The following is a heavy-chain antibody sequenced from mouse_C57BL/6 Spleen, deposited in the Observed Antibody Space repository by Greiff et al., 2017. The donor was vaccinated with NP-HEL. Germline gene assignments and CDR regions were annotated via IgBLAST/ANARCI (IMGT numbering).Heavy chain of an antibody. V-gene: IGHV5-16*01. CDR2: INYDGSST. D-gene: IGHD1-1*01. CDR3: ARDRRDYYGSSWYFDV. Sequence: EVMLVESEGGLVQPGSSMKLSCTASGFTFSDYYMAWVRQVPEKGLEWVANINYDGSSTYYLDSLKSRFIISRDNAKNILYLQMSSLKSEDTATYYCARDRRDYYGSSWYFDVWGTGTTVTVSS. CDR1: GFTFSDYY. J-gene: IGHJ1*03.